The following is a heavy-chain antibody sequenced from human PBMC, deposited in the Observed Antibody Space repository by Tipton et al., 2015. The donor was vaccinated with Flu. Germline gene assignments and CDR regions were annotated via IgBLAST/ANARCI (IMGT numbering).Heavy chain of an antibody. CDR2: IKQDGSQK. J-gene: IGHJ6*02. D-gene: IGHD6-13*01. CDR3: ARAIGAADGV. V-gene: IGHV3-7*01. Sequence: SLRLSCAASGFTLSTYWMSWVRQAPGKGLEWVANIKQDGSQKYYVASVKGRFTIPRDSAKNSVYLQMNSLRAEDTAVYHCARAIGAADGVWGQGTTVIVSS. CDR1: GFTLSTYW.